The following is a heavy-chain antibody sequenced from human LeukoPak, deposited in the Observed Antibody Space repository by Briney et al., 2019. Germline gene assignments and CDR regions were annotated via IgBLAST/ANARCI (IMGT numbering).Heavy chain of an antibody. V-gene: IGHV3-23*01. D-gene: IGHD2-2*01. CDR3: ARERYCSGTSCFELGY. Sequence: GGSLRLSCAASGFTFSAYAMSWVRQAPGKGLEWVSGISGSGGSPYHADSVKGRFTISRDNSKNTLLLQMNSLRAEDTAVYYCARERYCSGTSCFELGYWGQGTLVTVSS. CDR1: GFTFSAYA. J-gene: IGHJ4*02. CDR2: ISGSGGSP.